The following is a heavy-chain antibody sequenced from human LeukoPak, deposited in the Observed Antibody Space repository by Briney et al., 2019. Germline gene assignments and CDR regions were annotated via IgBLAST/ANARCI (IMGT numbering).Heavy chain of an antibody. V-gene: IGHV5-51*01. D-gene: IGHD1-26*01. CDR2: IYPGDSDT. CDR3: ARHVRPLVGATLDAFDI. J-gene: IGHJ3*02. Sequence: GESLKISCKGSGYSFTSYWIGWVRQMPGKGLEWMGIIYPGDSDTRYSPSFQGQVTISADKSISTAYLQWSSLKASDTAMYYCARHVRPLVGATLDAFDIWGQGTMVTVSS. CDR1: GYSFTSYW.